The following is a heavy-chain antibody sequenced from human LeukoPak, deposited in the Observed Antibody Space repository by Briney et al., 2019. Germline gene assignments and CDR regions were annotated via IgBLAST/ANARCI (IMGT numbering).Heavy chain of an antibody. J-gene: IGHJ2*01. V-gene: IGHV3-30*02. CDR3: ASRYCSGGSCLVYWYFDL. D-gene: IGHD2-15*01. CDR1: GFTFSSYG. Sequence: PGGSLRLSCAASGFTFSSYGMHWVRQAPGKGLEWVAFIRYDGSNKYYADSVKGRFTVSRDNSKNTLYLQMNSLRAEDTAVYYCASRYCSGGSCLVYWYFDLWGRGTLVTVSS. CDR2: IRYDGSNK.